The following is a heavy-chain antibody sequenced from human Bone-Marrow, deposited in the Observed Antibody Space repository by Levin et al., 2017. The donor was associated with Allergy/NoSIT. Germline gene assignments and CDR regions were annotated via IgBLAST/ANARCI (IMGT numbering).Heavy chain of an antibody. D-gene: IGHD1-1*01. Sequence: VSGPTLVKPTQTLTLTCTFSGFSLSTSGVGVGWIRQPPGKALEWLALIYWDDDKHYSPSLESRRTITKDTSKNQVVRTMTNMDPVDTGTYSCARIVDATLLDAYYYGVDVWGQGTTVTVSS. V-gene: IGHV2-5*02. CDR3: ARIVDATLLDAYYYGVDV. CDR1: GFSLSTSGVG. CDR2: IYWDDDK. J-gene: IGHJ6*02.